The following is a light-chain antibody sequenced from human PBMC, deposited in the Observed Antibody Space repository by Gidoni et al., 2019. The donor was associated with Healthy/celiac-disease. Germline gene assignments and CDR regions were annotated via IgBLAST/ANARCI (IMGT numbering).Light chain of an antibody. J-gene: IGKJ5*01. CDR2: GAS. V-gene: IGKV3-20*01. CDR3: QQYCSSPPIT. CDR1: QSVSSSY. Sequence: EIVLTQSPGTLSWSPGERATLSCRASQSVSSSYLAWYQQKPGQAPMLLISGASIRSTGIPDRFRGSGSGTDFTLTISSLEPEAFAVYYCQQYCSSPPITFGQGTRLEI.